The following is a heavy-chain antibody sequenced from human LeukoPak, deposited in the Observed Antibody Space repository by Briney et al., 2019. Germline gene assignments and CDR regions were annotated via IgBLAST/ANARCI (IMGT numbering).Heavy chain of an antibody. J-gene: IGHJ4*02. D-gene: IGHD5-24*01. CDR2: IDSSSITI. Sequence: GGSLRLSCAASGFTFGRYTMNWVRQAPGKGLEWVSYIDSSSITIYYADSVEGRFTISRDNSKNTLYLQMNSLRAEDTAVYYCAKVGDVYNSGVRDYWGQGNLVTVSS. CDR1: GFTFGRYT. V-gene: IGHV3-48*01. CDR3: AKVGDVYNSGVRDY.